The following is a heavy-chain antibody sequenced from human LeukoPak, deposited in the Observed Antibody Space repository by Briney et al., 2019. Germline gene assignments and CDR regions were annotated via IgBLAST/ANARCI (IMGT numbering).Heavy chain of an antibody. D-gene: IGHD5-12*01. Sequence: GGSLRLSCAASGFTFSSYWMNWVRQAPGKGLEWVSGINWNGGSTGYADSVKGRFTISRDNAKNSLYLQMNSLRAEDTALYYCARGYGGAFDIWGQGTMVTVSS. CDR2: INWNGGST. CDR1: GFTFSSYW. J-gene: IGHJ3*02. V-gene: IGHV3-20*04. CDR3: ARGYGGAFDI.